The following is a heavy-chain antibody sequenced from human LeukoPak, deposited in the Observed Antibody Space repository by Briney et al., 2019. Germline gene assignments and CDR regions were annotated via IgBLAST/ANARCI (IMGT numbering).Heavy chain of an antibody. V-gene: IGHV3-23*01. CDR1: GFPFEKNA. Sequence: PGGSLRLSCATSGFPFEKNAMSWVRQAPGKGLDWVATIGNTETFYADSVTGRFTISRDNSKNTVNLQMNRLRVEDTAIYYCAKDWIQFNRVFDCFDSWGQGTLVTVSS. D-gene: IGHD5-18*01. J-gene: IGHJ4*02. CDR3: AKDWIQFNRVFDCFDS. CDR2: IGNTET.